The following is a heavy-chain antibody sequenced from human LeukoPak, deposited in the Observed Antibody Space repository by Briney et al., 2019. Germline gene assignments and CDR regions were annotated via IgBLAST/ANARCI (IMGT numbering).Heavy chain of an antibody. J-gene: IGHJ1*01. CDR2: IRYDAGTR. CDR1: GFTISSFW. D-gene: IGHD2-21*01. V-gene: IGHV3-7*01. Sequence: GGSLRLSCAASGFTISSFWMSWVRQAPGKGPEWLATIRYDAGTRYYADSMRGRFTVSRDNAQNSLYLQINSLRAEDTAIYYCAIIGTPGETEYYRLWGQGTRVTVSS. CDR3: AIIGTPGETEYYRL.